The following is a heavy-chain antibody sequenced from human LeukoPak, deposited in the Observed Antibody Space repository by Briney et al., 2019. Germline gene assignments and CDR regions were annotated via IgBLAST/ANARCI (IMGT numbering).Heavy chain of an antibody. D-gene: IGHD2-2*01. CDR3: ARGRPYCSSTSCYDVDNWFDP. CDR1: GGTFSSYA. Sequence: ASVKVSCKASGGTFSSYAISWVRQAPGQGLEWMGGIIPIFGTANYAQKFQGRVTITADESTSTAYMELSSLRSEDTAVYYCARGRPYCSSTSCYDVDNWFDPWGQGTLVTVSS. V-gene: IGHV1-69*13. CDR2: IIPIFGTA. J-gene: IGHJ5*02.